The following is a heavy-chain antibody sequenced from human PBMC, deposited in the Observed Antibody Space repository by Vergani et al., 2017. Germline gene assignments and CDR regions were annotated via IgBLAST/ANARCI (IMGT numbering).Heavy chain of an antibody. V-gene: IGHV1-18*01. J-gene: IGHJ5*02. Sequence: QVQLVQSGAEVKKPGASVKVSCKASGYTFTSYGISWVRQAPGQGLEWMGWISAYNGNTNYAQKLQGRVTMTTDTSTSTAYMELRSLRSDDTAVYYCATGRGFDWQHPSGSWFDPWGQGTLVTVSS. CDR2: ISAYNGNT. D-gene: IGHD3-9*01. CDR3: ATGRGFDWQHPSGSWFDP. CDR1: GYTFTSYG.